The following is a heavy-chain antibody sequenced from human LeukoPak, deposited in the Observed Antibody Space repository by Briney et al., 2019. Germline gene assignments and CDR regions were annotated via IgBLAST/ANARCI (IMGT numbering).Heavy chain of an antibody. CDR1: GFTVSSNY. Sequence: PGGSLRLSCAASGFTVSSNYMSWVRQAPGKGLEWVSVIFSGGTTYYADSVKGRFTFSRDNSKNTLYLQMNSLRAEDTAVYYCAREGNYYDMDVWGQGTTVTVSS. CDR3: AREGNYYDMDV. CDR2: IFSGGTT. D-gene: IGHD2/OR15-2a*01. V-gene: IGHV3-53*01. J-gene: IGHJ6*02.